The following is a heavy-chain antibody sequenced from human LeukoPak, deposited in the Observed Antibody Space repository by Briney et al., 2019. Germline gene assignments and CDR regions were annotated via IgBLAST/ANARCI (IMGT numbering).Heavy chain of an antibody. CDR1: GFTFSNYA. J-gene: IGHJ4*02. CDR2: ISGRGSST. V-gene: IGHV3-23*01. CDR3: AREILAPGKTHDY. Sequence: PGGSLRLSCAASGFTFSNYAMTWVRQAPGKGLEWVSAISGRGSSTYYADSVKGRFTISRDNSKNTLFLQMSSLRAEDTAVYFCAREILAPGKTHDYWGQGTLVTVSS.